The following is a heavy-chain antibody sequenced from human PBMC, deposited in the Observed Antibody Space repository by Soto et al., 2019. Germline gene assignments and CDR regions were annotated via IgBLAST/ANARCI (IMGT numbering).Heavy chain of an antibody. CDR2: IKQDGSEK. V-gene: IGHV3-7*01. J-gene: IGHJ6*02. CDR1: GFTFSSYW. D-gene: IGHD3-10*01. CDR3: ARDQEKFYYGSGSPHYYYYGMDV. Sequence: LRLSCAASGFTFSSYWMSWVRQAPGKRLEWVANIKQDGSEKYYVDSVKGRFTISRDNAKNSLYLQMNSLRAEDTAVYYCARDQEKFYYGSGSPHYYYYGMDVWGQGTTVTVSS.